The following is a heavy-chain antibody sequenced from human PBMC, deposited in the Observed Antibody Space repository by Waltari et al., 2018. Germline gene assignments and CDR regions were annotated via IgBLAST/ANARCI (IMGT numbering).Heavy chain of an antibody. V-gene: IGHV3-7*01. CDR1: GFRTAW. CDR3: SKRLEI. Sequence: DVQPVESGGGLVKPGGSLRLSCEVSGFRTAWMDWVRQAPGKGLQWVANINEDGGEKYYLDSVKGRFTISRDNAKKLVYLEMNTLRAEDTATYYCSKRLEIWGRGTMVAVS. J-gene: IGHJ3*02. CDR2: INEDGGEK.